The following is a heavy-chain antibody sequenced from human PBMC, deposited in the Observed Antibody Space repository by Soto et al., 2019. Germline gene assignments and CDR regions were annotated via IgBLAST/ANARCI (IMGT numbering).Heavy chain of an antibody. Sequence: GGSLRLSCAASGLTFSSYAMRWVRQAPGKGLEWVSAISGSGGSTYYADSVKGRFTISRDNSKNTLYLQMNSLRAEDTAVYYCAKDLTGYDFWSGYYEIDYYFDYWGQGTLVTVSS. D-gene: IGHD3-3*01. J-gene: IGHJ4*02. CDR3: AKDLTGYDFWSGYYEIDYYFDY. CDR1: GLTFSSYA. CDR2: ISGSGGST. V-gene: IGHV3-23*01.